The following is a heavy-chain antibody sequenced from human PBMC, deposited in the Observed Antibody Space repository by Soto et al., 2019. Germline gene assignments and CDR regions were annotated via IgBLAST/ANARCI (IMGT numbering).Heavy chain of an antibody. J-gene: IGHJ4*02. CDR2: FWFTGTT. V-gene: IGHV4-39*01. Sequence: PLVTQSLTCTVAGGSRIGSSYYWGWIRQPPGKGLEWIGSFWFTGTTYYNPSLKSRVNISVDTSSRQFSLHLGSVTAADTAVYFCARGGKRISMIRGFDSWGQGTLVTVSS. CDR1: GGSRIGSSYY. CDR3: ARGGKRISMIRGFDS. D-gene: IGHD3-10*01.